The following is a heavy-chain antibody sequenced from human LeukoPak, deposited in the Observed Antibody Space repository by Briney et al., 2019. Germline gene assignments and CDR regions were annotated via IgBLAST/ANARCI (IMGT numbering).Heavy chain of an antibody. CDR3: ARLETTAPGVAVTGSYFFDY. Sequence: SETLSLTCAVYGGSFSGYYWSWIRQPPGKGLEWIGKINHCGSTYYNPSLKSRVTISVDTSKNEFSLKLSSVTAADTAVFYCARLETTAPGVAVTGSYFFDYWGQGTLVTVSS. J-gene: IGHJ4*02. CDR1: GGSFSGYY. CDR2: INHCGST. V-gene: IGHV4-34*01. D-gene: IGHD6-19*01.